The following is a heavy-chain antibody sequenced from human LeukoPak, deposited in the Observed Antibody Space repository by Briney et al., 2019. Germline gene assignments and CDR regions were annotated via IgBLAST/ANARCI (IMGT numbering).Heavy chain of an antibody. D-gene: IGHD6-13*01. CDR1: GFTVSSNY. Sequence: GGSLRLSCAASGFTVSSNYMSWVRQAPGKGLEWVSVIYSGGSTYYADSVKGRFTISRDNSKNTLYLQMNSLRAEDTAVYYCAREGYSSSLNPVDYWGQGTLVTVSS. J-gene: IGHJ4*02. V-gene: IGHV3-66*02. CDR3: AREGYSSSLNPVDY. CDR2: IYSGGST.